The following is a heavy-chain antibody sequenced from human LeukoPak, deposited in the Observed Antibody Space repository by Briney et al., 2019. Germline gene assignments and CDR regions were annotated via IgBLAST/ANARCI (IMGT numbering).Heavy chain of an antibody. CDR3: AKDLAITMIVVGLFDY. CDR2: ISGSGGST. V-gene: IGHV3-23*01. J-gene: IGHJ4*02. Sequence: GGSLRLSCTASGFTFGDYAMSWVRQAPGKGLEWVSAISGSGGSTYYADSVKGRFTISRDNSKNTLYLQMNSLRAEDTAVYYCAKDLAITMIVVGLFDYWGQGTLVTVSS. D-gene: IGHD3-22*01. CDR1: GFTFGDYA.